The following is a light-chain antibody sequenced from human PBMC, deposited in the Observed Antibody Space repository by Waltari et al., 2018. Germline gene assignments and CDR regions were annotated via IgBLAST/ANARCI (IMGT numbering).Light chain of an antibody. V-gene: IGKV3-15*01. Sequence: EIVMTQSPATLSVSPGERATLSCRASQSIAGNSACYQQKPGHPPRLLIYGASTRATGFPARFSGSGSGTEFTLTISSLQSEDFAVYYCEQYSNWPGTFGQGTKLEIK. J-gene: IGKJ2*02. CDR3: EQYSNWPGT. CDR1: QSIAGN. CDR2: GAS.